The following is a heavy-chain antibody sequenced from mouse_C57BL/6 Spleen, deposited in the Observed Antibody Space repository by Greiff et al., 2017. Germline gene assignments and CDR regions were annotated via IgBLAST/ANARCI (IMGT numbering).Heavy chain of an antibody. J-gene: IGHJ3*01. CDR1: GYTFTSYW. D-gene: IGHD1-1*02. CDR3: ANYVPFAY. CDR2: IDPSDSYT. V-gene: IGHV1-59*01. Sequence: QVQLQQPGAELVRPGTSVKLSCKASGYTFTSYWMHWVKQRPGQGLEWIGVIDPSDSYTNYNQKFKSKATLTVDTSSSTAYMQLSSLTSEDSAVYYCANYVPFAYWGQGTLVTVSA.